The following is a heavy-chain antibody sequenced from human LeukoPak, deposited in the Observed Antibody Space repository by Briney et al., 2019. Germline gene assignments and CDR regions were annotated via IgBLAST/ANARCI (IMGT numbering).Heavy chain of an antibody. CDR3: ARARIMITFGGVIAPNYFDY. CDR2: IYNSGST. D-gene: IGHD3-16*02. Sequence: SETLSLTCTVSGGSISSGDYYWSWIRQPPGKGLEWIGYIYNSGSTYYNPSLKSRVTISVDTSKNQFSLKLSSVTAADTAVYYCARARIMITFGGVIAPNYFDYWGQGTLVTVSS. V-gene: IGHV4-30-4*01. CDR1: GGSISSGDYY. J-gene: IGHJ4*02.